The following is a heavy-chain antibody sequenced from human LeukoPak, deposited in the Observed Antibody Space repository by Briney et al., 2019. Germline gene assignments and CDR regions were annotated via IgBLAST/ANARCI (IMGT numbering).Heavy chain of an antibody. CDR2: IYSGGST. D-gene: IGHD4-17*01. V-gene: IGHV3-66*01. Sequence: GGSLRLFCAASGFTVSSNYVSWVRQAPGKGLEWVSVIYSGGSTYYADSVKGRFTISRDDSKNTLYLQMNSLRAEDTAVYYCARDDGDYHYYGMDVWGQGTTVTVSS. J-gene: IGHJ6*02. CDR3: ARDDGDYHYYGMDV. CDR1: GFTVSSNY.